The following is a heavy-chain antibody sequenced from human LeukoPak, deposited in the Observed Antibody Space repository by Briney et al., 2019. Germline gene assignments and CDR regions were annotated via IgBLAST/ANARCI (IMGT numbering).Heavy chain of an antibody. Sequence: SETLSLTCTVSGNFISGGGHWGWIRQPPEKGLEWIASMSHSGSSYYNPSLKSRVSISVDTSKNQVSLNLSSVTAADTAIYYCARDNTGFSPNWFDPWGQGTLVTVSS. D-gene: IGHD5-18*01. V-gene: IGHV4-38-2*02. CDR1: GNFISGGGH. CDR2: MSHSGSS. J-gene: IGHJ5*02. CDR3: ARDNTGFSPNWFDP.